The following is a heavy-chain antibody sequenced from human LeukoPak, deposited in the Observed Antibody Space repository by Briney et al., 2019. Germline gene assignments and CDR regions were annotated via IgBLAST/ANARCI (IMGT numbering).Heavy chain of an antibody. CDR3: ARLAVSSIWSVYFDY. J-gene: IGHJ4*02. V-gene: IGHV5-51*01. D-gene: IGHD6-13*01. Sequence: GESLKISCNGFGYXFTNYWICWVRQMPGKGLEWMGIIYPDDSNTRYSPSFQGQVTISADKSISTGYLQWSSLKASDTAIYYCARLAVSSIWSVYFDYWGQGTLVTVSS. CDR2: IYPDDSNT. CDR1: GYXFTNYW.